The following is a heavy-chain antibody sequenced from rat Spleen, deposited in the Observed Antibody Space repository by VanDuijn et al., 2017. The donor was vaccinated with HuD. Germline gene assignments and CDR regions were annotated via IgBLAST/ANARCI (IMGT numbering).Heavy chain of an antibody. Sequence: EVQLVESGGGLVQPGRSLKLSCAASGFTFSNYDMTWIRQAPGKGLEWVASITYDGSSTYYRDSVKGRFTISRDNAKSTLYLQIDSLRFEDTATYYSAKHIHPLYFDYWGQGVMVTVSS. J-gene: IGHJ2*01. CDR3: AKHIHPLYFDY. CDR1: GFTFSNYD. CDR2: ITYDGSST. V-gene: IGHV5-29*01. D-gene: IGHD3-8*01.